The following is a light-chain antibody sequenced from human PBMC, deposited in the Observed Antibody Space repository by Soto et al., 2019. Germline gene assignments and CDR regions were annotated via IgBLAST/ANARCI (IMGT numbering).Light chain of an antibody. Sequence: EIVSTQSPGTLSLSPGERATLSCRASQSVSSSYLAWYQQKPGQAPRLLIYGASSRATGIPDRFSGSGSGTDFTLTISSLLSEDFAVYYCHQYYKWPLTFGGGTKVDIK. CDR1: QSVSSSY. CDR2: GAS. CDR3: HQYYKWPLT. V-gene: IGKV3-20*01. J-gene: IGKJ4*01.